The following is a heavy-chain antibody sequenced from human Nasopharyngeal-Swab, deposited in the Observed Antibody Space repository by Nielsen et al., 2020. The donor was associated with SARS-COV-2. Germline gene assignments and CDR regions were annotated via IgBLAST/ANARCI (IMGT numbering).Heavy chain of an antibody. CDR3: ARNINDYGDYHGVLDI. J-gene: IGHJ3*02. V-gene: IGHV2-70*11. D-gene: IGHD4-17*01. CDR1: GFSLSTSAMC. CDR2: IDWDDDK. Sequence: SGPTLVKPTQTLTLTCTFSGFSLSTSAMCVSWIRQPPGKALEWLARIDWDDDKYYSTSLKTRLTISKDTSKSQVVLTMTNMDPVDTATYYCARNINDYGDYHGVLDIWGQGTMVTVSS.